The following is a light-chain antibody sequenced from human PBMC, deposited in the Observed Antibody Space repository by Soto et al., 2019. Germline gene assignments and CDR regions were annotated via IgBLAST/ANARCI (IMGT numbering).Light chain of an antibody. Sequence: LVLTHSPGTLSFSVWERAPLSCRSSQSVSSSYLAWYQQKPGQAPRLLIYGASSRATGIPDRFSGSGSGTDFTLTISRLEPEDFAVYYCQQYGSSPLYTFGQGTSLDIK. V-gene: IGKV3-20*01. J-gene: IGKJ2*01. CDR1: QSVSSSY. CDR2: GAS. CDR3: QQYGSSPLYT.